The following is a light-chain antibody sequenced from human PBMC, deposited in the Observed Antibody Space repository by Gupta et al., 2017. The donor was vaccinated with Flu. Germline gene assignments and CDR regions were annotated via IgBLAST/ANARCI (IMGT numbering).Light chain of an antibody. J-gene: IGKJ4*02. Sequence: DIQMTHSPSSLSASVGDRVTITCQASQDISNYLNWYQQKPGKAPKLLIYDASNLETGVPPRFSGSGSGTDVTFTISSLQPEDIATYYCQQYDNRPPLTFGGGTKVEIK. CDR3: QQYDNRPPLT. CDR2: DAS. CDR1: QDISNY. V-gene: IGKV1-33*01.